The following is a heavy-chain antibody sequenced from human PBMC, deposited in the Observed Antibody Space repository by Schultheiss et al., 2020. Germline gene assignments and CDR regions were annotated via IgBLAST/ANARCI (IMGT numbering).Heavy chain of an antibody. CDR1: GFTFSSYA. CDR3: AGYNYGGGDF. Sequence: GGSLRLSCAASGFTFSSYAMSWVRQAPGKGLEWVSAISGSGGSTYYADSVKGRFTISRDNARNSLYLQMDSLRAEDTAVYYCAGYNYGGGDFWGQGTLVTVSS. J-gene: IGHJ4*02. CDR2: ISGSGGST. D-gene: IGHD5-18*01. V-gene: IGHV3-23*01.